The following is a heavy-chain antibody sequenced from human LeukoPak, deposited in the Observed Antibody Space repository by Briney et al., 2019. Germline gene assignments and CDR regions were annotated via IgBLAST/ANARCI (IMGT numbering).Heavy chain of an antibody. J-gene: IGHJ4*02. CDR3: ARLDEGGSGWFRAHFDY. CDR2: IYPADSDT. CDR1: GYSFTTYW. Sequence: GESLKISCKGSGYSFTTYWIAWVRQMPGKSLEWMGIIYPADSDTRYSPSFQGQATISADKSISTAYLQWSSLKASDTAMYYCARLDEGGSGWFRAHFDYWGQGTVVTVSS. D-gene: IGHD6-19*01. V-gene: IGHV5-51*01.